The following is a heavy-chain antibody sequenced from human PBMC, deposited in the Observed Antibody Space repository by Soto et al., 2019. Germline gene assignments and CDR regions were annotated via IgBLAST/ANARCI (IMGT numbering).Heavy chain of an antibody. D-gene: IGHD2-2*01. Sequence: EVQLLESGGGLVQPGGSLRLSCAASGFTFSSYAMSWVRQAPGKGLEWVSAISGSGGSTYYADSVKGRFTISRDNSKNTLYLKMNSLRAEDTAVYYCAKGRGYCSSTCCYVGSDYWGQGTLVTVSS. CDR1: GFTFSSYA. CDR2: ISGSGGST. J-gene: IGHJ4*02. V-gene: IGHV3-23*01. CDR3: AKGRGYCSSTCCYVGSDY.